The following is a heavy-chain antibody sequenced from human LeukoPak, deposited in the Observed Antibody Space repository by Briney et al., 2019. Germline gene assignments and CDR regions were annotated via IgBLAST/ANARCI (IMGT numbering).Heavy chain of an antibody. J-gene: IGHJ3*02. CDR1: GYTFTGYY. D-gene: IGHD1-26*01. CDR2: INPNSGGT. V-gene: IGHV1-2*02. CDR3: ARFLVGGDAFDI. Sequence: ASVKVSCKASGYTFTGYYMHWVRQAPGQGLEWMGWINPNSGGTNYAQKFQGRVTMTRDTSISTAYMELSRLRSDDTAVYYCARFLVGGDAFDIWGQGTMVTVSS.